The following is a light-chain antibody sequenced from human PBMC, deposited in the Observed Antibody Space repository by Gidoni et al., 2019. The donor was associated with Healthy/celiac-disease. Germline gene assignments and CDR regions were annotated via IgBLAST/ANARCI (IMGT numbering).Light chain of an antibody. CDR2: DAS. V-gene: IGKV3-11*01. Sequence: EIVLTQSPATLSLSPGERATLSCRASQSVSSYIAWYQQKPGQAPRLLIYDASNRATGIPARFSGSGSGTDFTLTISSLGPEDFAVYYCQQRSNWPPYTFGQGTKLEIK. CDR3: QQRSNWPPYT. J-gene: IGKJ2*01. CDR1: QSVSSY.